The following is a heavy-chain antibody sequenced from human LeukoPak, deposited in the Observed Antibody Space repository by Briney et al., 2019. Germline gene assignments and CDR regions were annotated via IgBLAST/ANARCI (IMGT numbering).Heavy chain of an antibody. Sequence: SETLSLTCTVSGGSISSYYWSWIRQPAGKGLERIGRIYASGNTNYNPSLKSRVTMSVDTSKNLFALKLSSVTAADTAVYYCALGAGSSWYHYYYGMDVWGQGTTVTVSS. CDR2: IYASGNT. CDR1: GGSISSYY. D-gene: IGHD6-13*01. V-gene: IGHV4-4*07. J-gene: IGHJ6*02. CDR3: ALGAGSSWYHYYYGMDV.